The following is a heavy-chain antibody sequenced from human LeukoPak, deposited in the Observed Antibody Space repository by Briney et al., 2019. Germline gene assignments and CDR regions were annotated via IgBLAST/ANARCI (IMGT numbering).Heavy chain of an antibody. J-gene: IGHJ5*02. CDR3: ARDLLWFGELGNNWFDP. CDR1: GYTFTGYY. V-gene: IGHV1-2*02. D-gene: IGHD3-10*01. Sequence: ASVKASCKASGYTFTGYYMHWVRQAPGQGLEWMGWINPNSGGTNYAQKFQGRVTMTRDTSISTAYMELSRLRSDDTAVYYCARDLLWFGELGNNWFDPWGQGTLVTVSS. CDR2: INPNSGGT.